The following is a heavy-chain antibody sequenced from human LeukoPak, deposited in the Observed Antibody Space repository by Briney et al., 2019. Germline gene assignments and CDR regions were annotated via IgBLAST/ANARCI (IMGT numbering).Heavy chain of an antibody. J-gene: IGHJ4*02. CDR2: IYYSGST. D-gene: IGHD5-18*01. Sequence: SETLSLTCTVSGGSISSSSYYWGWIRQPPGKGLEWIGSIYYSGSTYYNPSLKSRVTISVDTSKNQFSLKLSSVTAADTAVYYSYGDTAMANLNWGQGTLVTVSS. CDR3: YGDTAMANLN. CDR1: GGSISSSSYY. V-gene: IGHV4-39*01.